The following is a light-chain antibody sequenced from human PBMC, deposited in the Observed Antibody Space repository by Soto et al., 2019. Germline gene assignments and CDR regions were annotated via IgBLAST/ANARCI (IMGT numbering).Light chain of an antibody. J-gene: IGKJ1*01. CDR3: QQYGSSPWT. V-gene: IGKV3-20*01. CDR2: GAS. CDR1: QSVSSSY. Sequence: EIVLTQSPGTLSLSPGERATLSCRASQSVSSSYLAWYQQKPGQAPRLLIYGASSRATGIPDRFSGSGSGTDFPLTISRLEPEAFAVYYCQQYGSSPWTFGQRTKTEIK.